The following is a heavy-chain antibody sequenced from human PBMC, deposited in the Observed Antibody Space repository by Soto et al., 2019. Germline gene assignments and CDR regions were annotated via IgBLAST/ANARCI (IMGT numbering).Heavy chain of an antibody. Sequence: QVHLVESGGGVVQPGGSLRLSCTASGFTFNKFGMHWVRQTPGKGLEWVAALSYDGNHDFYADSVRGRLIISRDNSKNTLYLQMNTLKPDDTAVYYCVKERADFVTVPHATSGMDVWGPGTTVTVSS. CDR3: VKERADFVTVPHATSGMDV. CDR1: GFTFNKFG. CDR2: LSYDGNHD. V-gene: IGHV3-30*18. D-gene: IGHD2-15*01. J-gene: IGHJ6*02.